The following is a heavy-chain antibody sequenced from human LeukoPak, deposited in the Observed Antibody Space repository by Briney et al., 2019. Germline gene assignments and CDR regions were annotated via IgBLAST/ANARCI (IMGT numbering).Heavy chain of an antibody. V-gene: IGHV3-23*01. Sequence: GGSLRLSCAASGCTFSSYAMSWVRQAPGKGLEWVSAISGSGGSTYYADSVKGRFTISRDNSKNTLYLQMNSLRAEDTAVYYCAKSGNAPGGLIDYWGQGTLVTVSS. CDR2: ISGSGGST. J-gene: IGHJ4*02. CDR3: AKSGNAPGGLIDY. D-gene: IGHD2-2*01. CDR1: GCTFSSYA.